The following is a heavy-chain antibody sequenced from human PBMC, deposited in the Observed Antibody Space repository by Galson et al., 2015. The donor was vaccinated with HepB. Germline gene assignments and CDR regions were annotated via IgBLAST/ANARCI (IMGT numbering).Heavy chain of an antibody. CDR1: GFTISTNY. J-gene: IGHJ3*02. Sequence: SLRLSCAASGFTISTNYMSWVRQAPGKGLEWVSFIDSGGSTYYADSVEGRFTISRDNSKNTLYLQMNSLGAEDAAVYYCADSGSYSGRDAFDIWGQGTMVTVSS. D-gene: IGHD1-26*01. CDR2: IDSGGST. CDR3: ADSGSYSGRDAFDI. V-gene: IGHV3-66*01.